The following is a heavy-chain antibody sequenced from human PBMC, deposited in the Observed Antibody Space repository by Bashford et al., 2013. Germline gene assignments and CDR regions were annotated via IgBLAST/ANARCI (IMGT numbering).Heavy chain of an antibody. D-gene: IGHD6-13*01. J-gene: IGHJ4*02. CDR3: ATRDMRDGAAAPLDY. CDR2: ISAYNGNT. CDR1: GYTFTSYG. Sequence: ASVKVSCKASGYTFTSYGISWVRQAPGQGLEWMGWISAYNGNTNYAQKLQGRVTMTTDTSTSTAYMELRSLRSDDTAVYYCATRDMRDGAAAPLDYWGQGTLVTVSS. V-gene: IGHV1-18*01.